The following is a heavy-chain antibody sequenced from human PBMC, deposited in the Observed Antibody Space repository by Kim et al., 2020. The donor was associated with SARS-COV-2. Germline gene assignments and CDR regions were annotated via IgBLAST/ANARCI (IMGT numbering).Heavy chain of an antibody. CDR1: GGSISSGGYY. CDR2: IYYSGST. Sequence: SETLSLTCTVSGGSISSGGYYWSWIRQHPGKGLEWIGYIYYSGSTYYNPSLKSRVTISVDTSKNQFSLKLSSVTAADTAVYYCARVKALFSYYYGMDVWGQGTTVTVSS. J-gene: IGHJ6*02. V-gene: IGHV4-31*03. CDR3: ARVKALFSYYYGMDV. D-gene: IGHD3-9*01.